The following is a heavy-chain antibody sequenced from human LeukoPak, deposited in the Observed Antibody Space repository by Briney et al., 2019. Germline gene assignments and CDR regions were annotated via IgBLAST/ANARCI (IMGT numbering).Heavy chain of an antibody. Sequence: GGSLRLSCAASGFTFSSYWMSWVRQAPGKGLEWVAYINGGGDPILYADSVRGRFTISRDNAKNSLYLQMNNLGAEDTAVYYCVRDNPRCCGVIPANIDDFWGQGTLVTVSS. CDR1: GFTFSSYW. V-gene: IGHV3-48*01. J-gene: IGHJ4*02. CDR3: VRDNPRCCGVIPANIDDF. CDR2: INGGGDPI. D-gene: IGHD2-21*01.